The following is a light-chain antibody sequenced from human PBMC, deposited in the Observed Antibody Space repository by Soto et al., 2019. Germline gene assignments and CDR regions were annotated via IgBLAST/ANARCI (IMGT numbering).Light chain of an antibody. V-gene: IGLV2-14*02. CDR3: QSRDSSLSSSWV. J-gene: IGLJ3*02. CDR2: EAS. Sequence: QSVLTQPASVSGSPGQSITISCTGTSNDVGSYNLVSWYQQYPGKAPQLIIYEASKRPSGVSSRFSGSKSGNTASLAITGLQADDEAVYYCQSRDSSLSSSWVFGGGTKVTVL. CDR1: SNDVGSYNL.